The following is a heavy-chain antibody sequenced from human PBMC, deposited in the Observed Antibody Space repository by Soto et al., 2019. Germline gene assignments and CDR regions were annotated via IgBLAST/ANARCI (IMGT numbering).Heavy chain of an antibody. D-gene: IGHD3-22*01. CDR1: GFTFKTYA. Sequence: PGGSLRLSCAASGFTFKTYAMNWVRQAPGKGLEWVTTISGSGTTTYYADSVKGRFTISRDNSENTLYLEMNSLRAEDTAVYYCARDLDEGYYYESGVYLSFDYWGQGTLVTVSS. V-gene: IGHV3-23*01. CDR3: ARDLDEGYYYESGVYLSFDY. J-gene: IGHJ4*02. CDR2: ISGSGTTT.